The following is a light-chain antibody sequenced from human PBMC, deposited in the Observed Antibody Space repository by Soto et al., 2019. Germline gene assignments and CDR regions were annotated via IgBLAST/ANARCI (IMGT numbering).Light chain of an antibody. J-gene: IGKJ5*01. Sequence: EIVMTQSPAPLSVFPGERSTXSXRASQIVSNYLAWYQQKPGQAPRLLIYDASNRATGIPARFSGSGSGTDFTLTISSLEPEDFAVYYCQQRSNWPRGTFGQGTRLEI. CDR2: DAS. V-gene: IGKV3-11*01. CDR1: QIVSNY. CDR3: QQRSNWPRGT.